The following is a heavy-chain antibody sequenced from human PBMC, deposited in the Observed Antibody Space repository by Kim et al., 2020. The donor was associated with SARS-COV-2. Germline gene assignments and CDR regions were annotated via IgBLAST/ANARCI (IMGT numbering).Heavy chain of an antibody. V-gene: IGHV3-21*04. CDR2: ISSSSSYI. D-gene: IGHD2-15*01. CDR1: GFTFSSYS. CDR3: ARDRVGFGYCRSSGCYSLDC. J-gene: IGHJ4*02. Sequence: GGSLRLSCAASGFTFSSYSMNWVRQAPGKGLEWVSSISSSSSYIYYADSVKGRFTISRDNAKNSLYLQMNSLRAEDTAVYYCARDRVGFGYCRSSGCYSLDCWGRGTLVTVPS.